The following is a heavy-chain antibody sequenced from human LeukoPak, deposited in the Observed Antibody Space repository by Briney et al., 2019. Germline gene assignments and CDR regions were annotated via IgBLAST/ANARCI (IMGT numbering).Heavy chain of an antibody. CDR3: ASYSSGWTWFDY. Sequence: SETLSLTCTVSGGSISSYYWSWIRQPPGKGLEWIGYIYYSGSTNYNPSLKSRVTISVDTSKNQFSLKLSSVTAADTAVYYCASYSSGWTWFDYWGQGTLVTVSS. J-gene: IGHJ4*01. CDR1: GGSISSYY. V-gene: IGHV4-59*08. CDR2: IYYSGST. D-gene: IGHD6-19*01.